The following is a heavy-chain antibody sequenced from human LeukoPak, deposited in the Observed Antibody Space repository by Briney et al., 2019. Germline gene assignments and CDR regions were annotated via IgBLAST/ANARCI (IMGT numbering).Heavy chain of an antibody. CDR2: IYSGGST. CDR3: AKDRWCFDWLFTNDAFDI. D-gene: IGHD3-9*01. V-gene: IGHV3-53*01. J-gene: IGHJ3*02. Sequence: GGSLRLSCAASGFTVSSNYMSWVRQAPGKGLEWVSVIYSGGSTYYADSVKGRFTISRDNSKNTLYLQMNSLRAEDTAVYYCAKDRWCFDWLFTNDAFDIWGQGTMVTVSS. CDR1: GFTVSSNY.